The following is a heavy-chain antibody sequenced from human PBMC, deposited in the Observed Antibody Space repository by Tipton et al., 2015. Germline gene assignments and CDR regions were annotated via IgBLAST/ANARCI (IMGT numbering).Heavy chain of an antibody. Sequence: SLRLSCAASGFTVSGNFISWVRQAPGKGLEWVSVIYGDGATYYADSVRGRFTISRDISKNTLDLQMNSLRADDTAVYYCASVRPYYYATGGPDAFHIWGQGTMVTVSS. CDR2: IYGDGAT. CDR3: ASVRPYYYATGGPDAFHI. V-gene: IGHV3-53*01. J-gene: IGHJ3*02. D-gene: IGHD3-22*01. CDR1: GFTVSGNF.